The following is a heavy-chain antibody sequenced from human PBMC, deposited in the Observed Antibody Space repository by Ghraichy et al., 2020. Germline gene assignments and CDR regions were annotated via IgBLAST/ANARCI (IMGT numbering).Heavy chain of an antibody. D-gene: IGHD2-21*02. CDR1: GFTFTSSA. CDR3: AADACGGDCYSPYNWFDP. J-gene: IGHJ5*02. CDR2: IVVGSGNT. V-gene: IGHV1-58*02. Sequence: SVKVSCKASGFTFTSSAMQWVRQARGQRLEWIGWIVVGSGNTNYAQKFQERVTITRDMSTSTAYMELSSLRSEDTAVYYCAADACGGDCYSPYNWFDPWGQGTLVTVSS.